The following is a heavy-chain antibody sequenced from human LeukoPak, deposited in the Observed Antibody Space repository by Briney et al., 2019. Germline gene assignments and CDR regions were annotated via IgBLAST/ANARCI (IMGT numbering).Heavy chain of an antibody. CDR3: AKGIWFGEFGDGVT. D-gene: IGHD3-10*01. CDR1: GFTFSRYG. Sequence: GGSLRLSCAASGFTFSRYGMHWVRQAPGKGLEWVAFIPYDGSNKYYADSVKDRFTISRDNSKNTLYLQMNSLRAEDTAVYYCAKGIWFGEFGDGVTWGQGTLVTVSS. CDR2: IPYDGSNK. J-gene: IGHJ4*02. V-gene: IGHV3-30*02.